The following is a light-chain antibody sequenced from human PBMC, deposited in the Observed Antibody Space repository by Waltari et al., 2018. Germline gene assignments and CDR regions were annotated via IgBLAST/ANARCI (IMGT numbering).Light chain of an antibody. CDR1: QTVLYSSNNKNN. Sequence: IVMTQSPDSLAVSLGERATINCKSSQTVLYSSNNKNNLAWYQQKPRQPPKLLIYWASTRESGVPDRFSGSGSGTDFTLTISSLQAEDVAVYYCQQYYNTPLTFGGGTKVEIK. CDR2: WAS. CDR3: QQYYNTPLT. J-gene: IGKJ4*01. V-gene: IGKV4-1*01.